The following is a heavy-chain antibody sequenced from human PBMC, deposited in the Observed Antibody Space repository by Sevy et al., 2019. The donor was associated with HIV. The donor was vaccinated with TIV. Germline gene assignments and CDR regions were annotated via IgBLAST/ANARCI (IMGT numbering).Heavy chain of an antibody. CDR3: ARGIEYCGSINCPHIY. V-gene: IGHV1-2*06. D-gene: IGHD2-2*01. CDR2: TNPKTGGT. Sequence: ASVKVSCKASGYNFAGYYINWVRQAPGQGLEWMGRTNPKTGGTNYAQKFQGRVTMTMDTSISTAYMEVSRLTSDDTAVYYCARGIEYCGSINCPHIYWGQGTLVTVSS. J-gene: IGHJ4*02. CDR1: GYNFAGYY.